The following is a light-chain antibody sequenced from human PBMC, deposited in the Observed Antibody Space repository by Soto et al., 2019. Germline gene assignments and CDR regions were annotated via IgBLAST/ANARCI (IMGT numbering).Light chain of an antibody. CDR3: FSYTSSTAYV. V-gene: IGLV2-14*01. CDR1: SSDVGGYNY. CDR2: EVS. J-gene: IGLJ1*01. Sequence: QSALTQPASVSGSPGQSITISCTGTSSDVGGYNYVSWYQLHPGKAPQLMIYEVSNRPSGISNRFSASKSVNTASLTISGLQAEDEADYYCFSYTSSTAYVFGTGTKLTVL.